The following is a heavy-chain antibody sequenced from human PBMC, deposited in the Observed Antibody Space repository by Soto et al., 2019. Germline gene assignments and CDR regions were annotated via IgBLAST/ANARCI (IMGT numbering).Heavy chain of an antibody. D-gene: IGHD3-10*01. CDR1: GGSTTSDY. Sequence: SETLSLTCTDSGGSTTSDYWSWIRQPPGKGREWLGYIFHSLGAKYNPSLGSRGTISLDTSKNQLSLSLRSVTAADTAIYFCVRDLNGSGDYWGQGTLVNVSS. J-gene: IGHJ4*02. CDR2: IFHSLGA. V-gene: IGHV4-59*01. CDR3: VRDLNGSGDY.